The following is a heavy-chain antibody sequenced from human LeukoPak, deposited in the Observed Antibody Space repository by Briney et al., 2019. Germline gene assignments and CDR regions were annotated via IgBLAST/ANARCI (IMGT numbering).Heavy chain of an antibody. CDR3: ARRSPEGELLPGYFDD. J-gene: IGHJ4*02. Sequence: SENLSRNCAVYGGSFSGYYWSWHRQPPGKGLEGSVEINHSGSTNYNPSLKSRVTISVDTSKIQFSLKLSSETAADTAVYYCARRSPEGELLPGYFDDWGQGTLVTVSS. D-gene: IGHD1-26*01. V-gene: IGHV4-34*01. CDR2: INHSGST. CDR1: GGSFSGYY.